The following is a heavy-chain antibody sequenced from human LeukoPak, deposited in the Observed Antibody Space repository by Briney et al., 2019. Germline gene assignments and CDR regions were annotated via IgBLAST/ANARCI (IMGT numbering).Heavy chain of an antibody. D-gene: IGHD5-12*01. CDR3: ARLLPPIVATSHWFDP. CDR1: GFTFSDYY. Sequence: KSGGSLRLSCAASGFTFSDYYMSWIRQAPGKGLEWVSYIRSSSSYTNYADSVKGRFTISRDNAKNSLYLQMNSLRAEDKAVYYCARLLPPIVATSHWFDPWGQGTLVTVSS. V-gene: IGHV3-11*06. J-gene: IGHJ5*02. CDR2: IRSSSSYT.